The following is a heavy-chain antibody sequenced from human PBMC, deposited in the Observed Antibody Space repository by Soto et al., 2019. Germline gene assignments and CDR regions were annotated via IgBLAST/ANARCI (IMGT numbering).Heavy chain of an antibody. CDR3: ARDREGYCTNGVCLYYYYYGMDV. CDR1: GGTFSSYA. Sequence: SVKVSCKASGGTFSSYAISWVRQAPGQGLEWMGGIIPIFGTANYAQKFQGRVTITADESTSTAYMELSSLRSEDTAVYYCARDREGYCTNGVCLYYYYYGMDVWGQGTTVTVSS. J-gene: IGHJ6*02. V-gene: IGHV1-69*13. D-gene: IGHD2-8*01. CDR2: IIPIFGTA.